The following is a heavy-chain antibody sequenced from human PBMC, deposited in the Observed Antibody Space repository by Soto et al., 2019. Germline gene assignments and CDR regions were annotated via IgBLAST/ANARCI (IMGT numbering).Heavy chain of an antibody. CDR3: ARGFELWLVSYYCGMDV. D-gene: IGHD6-19*01. J-gene: IGHJ6*02. V-gene: IGHV3-48*01. Sequence: EVQLVESGGGLVQPGGSLRLSCAASGFTFSSYSMNWVRQAPGKGLEWVSYISSSSSTIDYADSVKGRFTISRDNAKNSLYLQMNSLRAEDTAVYYCARGFELWLVSYYCGMDVWGQGTTVTVSS. CDR2: ISSSSSTI. CDR1: GFTFSSYS.